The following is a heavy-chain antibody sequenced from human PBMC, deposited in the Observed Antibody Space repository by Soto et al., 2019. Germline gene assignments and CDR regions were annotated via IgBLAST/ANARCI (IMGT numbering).Heavy chain of an antibody. Sequence: PSETLSLTCAVYGGSFSGYYWSWIRQPPGKGLEWIGEINHSGSTNYNPSLKSRVTISVDTSKNQFSLKLSSVTAADTAVYYCARESDYYGSGSGMDVWGQGTTVTVSS. J-gene: IGHJ6*02. CDR1: GGSFSGYY. CDR2: INHSGST. D-gene: IGHD3-10*01. V-gene: IGHV4-34*01. CDR3: ARESDYYGSGSGMDV.